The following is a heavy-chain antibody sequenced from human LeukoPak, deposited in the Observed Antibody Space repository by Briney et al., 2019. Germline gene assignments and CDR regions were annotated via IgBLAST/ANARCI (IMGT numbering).Heavy chain of an antibody. D-gene: IGHD3-10*01. Sequence: SETLSLTCAVYGGSFSGYYWSWIRQPPGKGLEWIGEINHSGSTNYNPSLKSRVTISVDTSKNQVSLKLSSVTAADTAVYYCARVALTMVRATDYWGQGTLVTVSS. V-gene: IGHV4-34*01. CDR2: INHSGST. J-gene: IGHJ4*02. CDR3: ARVALTMVRATDY. CDR1: GGSFSGYY.